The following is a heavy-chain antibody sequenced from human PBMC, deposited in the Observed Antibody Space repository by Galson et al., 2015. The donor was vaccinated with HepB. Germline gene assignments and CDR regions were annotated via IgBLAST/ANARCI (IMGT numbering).Heavy chain of an antibody. CDR2: IYWDDVR. CDR1: GFSLNDNAVG. CDR3: AHTAGWLPDY. J-gene: IGHJ4*02. D-gene: IGHD5-24*01. V-gene: IGHV2-5*02. Sequence: ALVKPTQTLTLTCTFSGFSLNDNAVGVAWIRQPPGKALEWLALIYWDDVRHYNPSLINRLAITKDSSKNQVVLTLSDIDPVDTATYYCAHTAGWLPDYWGQGTLVTVST.